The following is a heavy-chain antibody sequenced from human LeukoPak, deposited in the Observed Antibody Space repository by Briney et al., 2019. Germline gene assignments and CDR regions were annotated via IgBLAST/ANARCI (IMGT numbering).Heavy chain of an antibody. CDR3: ARESYYGPDDCYYYGMDV. Sequence: GGSLRLSCAASGFTFSSYWMHWVRQAPGKGLVWVSRINSDGSSTSYADSVKGRFTISRDNAKNTLYLQMNSLRAEDTAVYYCARESYYGPDDCYYYGMDVWGQGTTVTVSS. D-gene: IGHD3-10*01. CDR1: GFTFSSYW. J-gene: IGHJ6*02. CDR2: INSDGSST. V-gene: IGHV3-74*01.